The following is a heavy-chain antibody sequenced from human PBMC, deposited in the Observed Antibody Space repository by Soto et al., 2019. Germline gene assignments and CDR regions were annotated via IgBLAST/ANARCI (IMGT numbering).Heavy chain of an antibody. Sequence: PGGSLRLSCAASGFTFSSHGMHWVRQAPGKGLEWVAVISYDGSNKYYADSVKGRFTISRDNSKNTLYLQMNSLRAEDTAVYYCAKDSDFDWLNPYYYYGMDVWGQGTTVTVSS. CDR1: GFTFSSHG. J-gene: IGHJ6*02. CDR2: ISYDGSNK. V-gene: IGHV3-30*18. D-gene: IGHD3-9*01. CDR3: AKDSDFDWLNPYYYYGMDV.